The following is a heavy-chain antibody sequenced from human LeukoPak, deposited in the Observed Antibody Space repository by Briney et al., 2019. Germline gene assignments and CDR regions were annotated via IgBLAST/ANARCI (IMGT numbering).Heavy chain of an antibody. D-gene: IGHD1-26*01. V-gene: IGHV3-21*04. J-gene: IGHJ4*02. CDR2: ITSSSSYI. CDR1: GFTFTSHT. CDR3: ARASREPLKVGATYNFDY. Sequence: GGSLSLSCAASGFTFTSHTMNWVRQAPGKGLEWVSSITSSSSYIYYADSVKGRFTTSKDNAKNSLYLQMSSLRAEDTAVYYCARASREPLKVGATYNFDYWGQGTLVTVSS.